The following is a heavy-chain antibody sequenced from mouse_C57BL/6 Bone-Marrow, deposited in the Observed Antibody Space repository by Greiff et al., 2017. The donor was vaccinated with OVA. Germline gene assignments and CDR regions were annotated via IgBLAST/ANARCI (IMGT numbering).Heavy chain of an antibody. V-gene: IGHV1-82*01. J-gene: IGHJ4*01. D-gene: IGHD1-1*01. CDR1: GYAFSSSW. Sequence: QVQLQQSGPELVKPGASVKISCKASGYAFSSSWMNWVKQRPGKGLEWIGRIYPGDGDTNYNGKFKGKATLTADKSSSTAYMQLRSLTSEDSAVYFCARGVYYGSYYAMDYWGQGTSVTVSS. CDR2: IYPGDGDT. CDR3: ARGVYYGSYYAMDY.